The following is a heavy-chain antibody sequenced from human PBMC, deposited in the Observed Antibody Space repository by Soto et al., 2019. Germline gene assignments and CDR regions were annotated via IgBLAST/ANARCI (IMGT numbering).Heavy chain of an antibody. CDR1: GFTFSSYW. Sequence: EVQLVESGGGLVQPGGSLRLSCAASGFTFSSYWMHWVRQAPGRGLVWVSRITGDGSGTSYADSVKGRFTISRDNAKNTLYLQVNSLRVEDTAVYYCARDHGSGSIGGYWGQGTLVTVSS. CDR3: ARDHGSGSIGGY. D-gene: IGHD3-10*01. V-gene: IGHV3-74*01. CDR2: ITGDGSGT. J-gene: IGHJ4*02.